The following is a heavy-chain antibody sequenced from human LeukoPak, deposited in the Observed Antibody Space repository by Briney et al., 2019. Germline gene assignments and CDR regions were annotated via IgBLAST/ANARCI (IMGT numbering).Heavy chain of an antibody. CDR2: IYSGGST. V-gene: IGHV3-66*01. CDR1: GFTFSSHA. D-gene: IGHD1-26*01. Sequence: GGSLRLSCAASGFTFSSHAMTWVRQAPGKGLEWVSVIYSGGSTSYADSVKGRFTISRDNSKNTLYLQMNSLRAEDTAVYYCARDRELPYCWGQGTLVTVSS. J-gene: IGHJ4*02. CDR3: ARDRELPYC.